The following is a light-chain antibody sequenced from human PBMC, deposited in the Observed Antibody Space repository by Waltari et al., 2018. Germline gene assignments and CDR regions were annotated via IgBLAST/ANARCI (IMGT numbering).Light chain of an antibody. CDR2: EVS. V-gene: IGLV2-18*02. CDR3: STYTSSTVV. J-gene: IGLJ2*01. CDR1: SSDIGSYNR. Sequence: QSALTQPPSVSGSPGQSVTISCTGSSSDIGSYNRVSWYQQPPGTAPKLIIYEVSYRPSGVPDRFSGSKSGNTASLTISGLQAEDEADYYCSTYTSSTVVFGGGTKLTVL.